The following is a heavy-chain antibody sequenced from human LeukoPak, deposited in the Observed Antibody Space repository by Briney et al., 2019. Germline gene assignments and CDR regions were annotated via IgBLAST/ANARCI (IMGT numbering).Heavy chain of an antibody. CDR1: GFTFSNYE. CDR3: ASQTPRRLPIAVADYFDY. J-gene: IGHJ4*02. Sequence: PGGSLRLSCAASGFTFSNYEMNWVRQAPGKGLEWVSYISSSGSTIYYADSVKGRFTISRDNAKNSLYLQMNSLRAEDTAVYYCASQTPRRLPIAVADYFDYWGQGTLVTVSS. D-gene: IGHD6-19*01. CDR2: ISSSGSTI. V-gene: IGHV3-48*03.